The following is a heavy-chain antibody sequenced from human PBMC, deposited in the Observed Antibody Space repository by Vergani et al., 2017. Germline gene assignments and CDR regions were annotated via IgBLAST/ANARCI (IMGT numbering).Heavy chain of an antibody. CDR3: ATKSCGTPGCQIGYFRE. Sequence: VQLVASGGGLVQPGGSLRLSCVVSGFTSSYYGMHWVRQAPGKGLEWVAVISYDGTQKYYADSVKGRFTISRDNSKSTLYLQMNSLRTEDMAVYYCATKSCGTPGCQIGYFREWGQGTLVTVSS. D-gene: IGHD1-1*01. CDR1: GFTSSYYG. J-gene: IGHJ1*01. CDR2: ISYDGTQK. V-gene: IGHV3-30*03.